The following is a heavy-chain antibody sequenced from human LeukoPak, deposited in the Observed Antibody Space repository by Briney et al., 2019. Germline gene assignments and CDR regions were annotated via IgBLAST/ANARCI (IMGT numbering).Heavy chain of an antibody. CDR2: MNPNSGNT. V-gene: IGHV1-8*01. J-gene: IGHJ4*02. CDR1: GYTFTSYD. CDR3: ARVHSSSWLYYIDY. Sequence: ASVKVSCKASGYTFTSYDINWVRQATGQGLEWMGWMNPNSGNTGYAQKFQGRVTMTRNTSISTAYMELSSLRSEDTAVYYCARVHSSSWLYYIDYWGQGTLVTVSS. D-gene: IGHD6-13*01.